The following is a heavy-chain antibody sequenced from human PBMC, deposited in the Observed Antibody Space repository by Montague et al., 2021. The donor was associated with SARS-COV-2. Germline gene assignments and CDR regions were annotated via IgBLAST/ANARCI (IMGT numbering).Heavy chain of an antibody. V-gene: IGHV4-34*01. CDR1: GGSLSGYY. CDR3: ASGIYPFGSYYNRYYYGLNV. D-gene: IGHD3-10*01. Sequence: SETLSLTCAVYGGSLSGYYWSWIRQPPEKGLEWIGEINHSANTKXNPPLKSPVTISIDTSKNQFSLKMTSVTAADTATYYCASGIYPFGSYYNRYYYGLNVWGPGTTVIVSS. J-gene: IGHJ6*02. CDR2: INHSANT.